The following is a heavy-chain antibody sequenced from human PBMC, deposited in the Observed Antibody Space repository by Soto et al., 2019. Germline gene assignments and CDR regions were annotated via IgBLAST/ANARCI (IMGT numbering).Heavy chain of an antibody. V-gene: IGHV4-31*03. D-gene: IGHD3-22*01. CDR1: GASISTGGYY. J-gene: IGHJ4*02. CDR2: MYFTGST. CDR3: ARGARDISGPEY. Sequence: PSETLSLTCTVSGASISTGGYYWSWIRQHPGQGLEWIGYMYFTGSTYYNSSLKGRVTMSLDASKNQFSLKLSSVTAADTAVCSGARGARDISGPEYWGQGTLVTVSS.